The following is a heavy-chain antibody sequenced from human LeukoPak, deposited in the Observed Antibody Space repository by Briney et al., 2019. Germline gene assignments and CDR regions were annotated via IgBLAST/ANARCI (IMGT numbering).Heavy chain of an antibody. J-gene: IGHJ4*02. D-gene: IGHD6-13*01. CDR2: INPNSGGT. CDR1: GYTFTGYY. V-gene: IGHV1-2*02. CDR3: ARDLASAAAAGEYYFDY. Sequence: ASVRVSCKASGYTFTGYYMHWVRQAPGQGLEWMGWINPNSGGTNYAQKFQGRVTMTRDMSTSTVYMELSSLRSEDTAVYYCARDLASAAAAGEYYFDYWGQGTLVTVSS.